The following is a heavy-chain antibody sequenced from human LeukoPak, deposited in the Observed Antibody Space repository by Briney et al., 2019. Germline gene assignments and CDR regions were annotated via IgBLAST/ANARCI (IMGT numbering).Heavy chain of an antibody. Sequence: ASVQVSCQASGYTFTSYYMHWVRQAPGQGLEWMGIINPSGGSTSYAQKFQGRVTMTRDMSTSTVYMELSSLRSEDTAVYYCARGIAAAGTDPGYWGQGTLVTVSS. CDR3: ARGIAAAGTDPGY. J-gene: IGHJ4*02. CDR2: INPSGGST. CDR1: GYTFTSYY. D-gene: IGHD6-13*01. V-gene: IGHV1-46*01.